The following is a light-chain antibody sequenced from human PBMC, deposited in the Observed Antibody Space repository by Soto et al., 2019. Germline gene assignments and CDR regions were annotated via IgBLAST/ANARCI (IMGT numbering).Light chain of an antibody. CDR1: QSVSSSY. Sequence: EIVLTQSPGTLSLSPGERATLSCRASQSVSSSYLAWYRQRPGQAPRLLIYGASIRATGIPDRFSGSGSGTDFTLTISRLEPEDIAMYYCQYYGSSPSFGPGTKVELK. CDR2: GAS. V-gene: IGKV3-20*01. J-gene: IGKJ3*01. CDR3: QYYGSSPS.